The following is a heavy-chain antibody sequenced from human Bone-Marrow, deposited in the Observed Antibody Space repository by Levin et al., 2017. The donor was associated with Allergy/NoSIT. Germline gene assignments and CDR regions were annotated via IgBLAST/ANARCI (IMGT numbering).Heavy chain of an antibody. Sequence: GGSLRLSCKASGYTFTSYAMHWVRQAPGQRLEWMGWINAGNGNTKYSQKFQGRVTITRDTSASTAYMELSSLRSEDTAVYYCAREFCGCISTSCPPCGYGMDVWGQGTTVTVSS. CDR2: INAGNGNT. D-gene: IGHD2-2*01. CDR3: AREFCGCISTSCPPCGYGMDV. V-gene: IGHV1-3*01. J-gene: IGHJ6*02. CDR1: GYTFTSYA.